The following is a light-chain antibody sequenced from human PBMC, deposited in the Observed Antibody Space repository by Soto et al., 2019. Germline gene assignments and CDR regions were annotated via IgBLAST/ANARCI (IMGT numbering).Light chain of an antibody. Sequence: EVVMTQSPATLSVSPGERVSLSCVASQSVSNNVAWYRQKPGQAPRLLIYGASTRATGIPARFSGSGSGTDFTLTISRLEPEDFAVYYCQQYGSSPRTFGQGTKVDIK. CDR2: GAS. V-gene: IGKV3-15*01. CDR1: QSVSNN. CDR3: QQYGSSPRT. J-gene: IGKJ1*01.